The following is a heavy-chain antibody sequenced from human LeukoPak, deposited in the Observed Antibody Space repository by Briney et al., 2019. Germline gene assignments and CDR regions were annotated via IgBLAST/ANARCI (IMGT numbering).Heavy chain of an antibody. CDR2: INHSGST. CDR3: ARHSRPFYYYGSGSSNWFDP. D-gene: IGHD3-10*01. V-gene: IGHV4-34*01. CDR1: GGSFSNYY. J-gene: IGHJ5*02. Sequence: PSETLSLTCGVYGGSFSNYYWSWIRQPPGKGLEWIGEINHSGSTNYNPSLTSRVTISVDTSKNQFSLKLSSVTAADTAVYYCARHSRPFYYYGSGSSNWFDPWGQGTLVTVSS.